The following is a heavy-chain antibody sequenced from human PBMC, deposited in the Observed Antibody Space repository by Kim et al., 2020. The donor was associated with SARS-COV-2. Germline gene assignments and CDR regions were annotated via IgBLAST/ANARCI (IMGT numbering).Heavy chain of an antibody. Sequence: KYYADYVKGRFTISRDNSKNTLYLQMNSLRAEDTAVYYCAKGVGGSSSEYWGQGTLVTVSS. J-gene: IGHJ4*02. V-gene: IGHV3-30*02. CDR2: K. D-gene: IGHD6-6*01. CDR3: AKGVGGSSSEY.